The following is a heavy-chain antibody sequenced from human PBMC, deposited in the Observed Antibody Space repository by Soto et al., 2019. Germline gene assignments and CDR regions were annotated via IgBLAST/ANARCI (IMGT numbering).Heavy chain of an antibody. J-gene: IGHJ6*02. D-gene: IGHD2-2*01. Sequence: GGSLRLSCAASGFTFSSYSMNWVRQAPGKGLEWVSYISSSSSTIYYADAVKGRFTISRDNAKNSLYLQMNSLRDEDTAVYYCARGPDCSSTSCYPVLYYYYYGMDVWGQGTTVTVSS. CDR3: ARGPDCSSTSCYPVLYYYYYGMDV. CDR1: GFTFSSYS. V-gene: IGHV3-48*02. CDR2: ISSSSSTI.